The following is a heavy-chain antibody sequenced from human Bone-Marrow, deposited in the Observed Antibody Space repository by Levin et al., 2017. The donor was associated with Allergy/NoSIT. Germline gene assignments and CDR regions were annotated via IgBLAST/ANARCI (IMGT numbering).Heavy chain of an antibody. CDR3: ARHHCTNGVCYMFDS. CDR1: GYSFSSYW. Sequence: VASVKVSCEASGYSFSSYWIAWVRQTPGKGLEYMGMIWPGDSDTKYSPSFQGQVTISADQSRSTAFLQWNTLKAADTAVYYCARHHCTNGVCYMFDSWGQGTQVTVSS. D-gene: IGHD2-8*01. CDR2: IWPGDSDT. J-gene: IGHJ4*02. V-gene: IGHV5-51*01.